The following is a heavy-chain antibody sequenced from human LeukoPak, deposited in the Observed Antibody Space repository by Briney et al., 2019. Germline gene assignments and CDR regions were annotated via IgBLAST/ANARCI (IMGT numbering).Heavy chain of an antibody. V-gene: IGHV4-59*01. Sequence: SETLSLTCTVSGGSISSYYWGWIRQPPGKGLEWIGYIYYSGSTNYNPSLKSRVTISVDTSKNQFSLKLSSVTAADTAVYYCARVFCSSTSCNIDYWEQGTLVTVSS. CDR2: IYYSGST. D-gene: IGHD2-2*01. CDR3: ARVFCSSTSCNIDY. J-gene: IGHJ4*02. CDR1: GGSISSYY.